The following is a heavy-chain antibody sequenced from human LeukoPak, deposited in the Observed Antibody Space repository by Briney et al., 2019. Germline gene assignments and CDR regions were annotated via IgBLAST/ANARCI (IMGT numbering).Heavy chain of an antibody. D-gene: IGHD3-10*01. J-gene: IGHJ5*02. Sequence: SETLSLTCTVSGGSISSSVSYWGWIRRPPGKGLEWIGSMYYSGNTVYNSSLKRRITISVDTSQNQFSLKLSSVTAADTAVYYCARGQRVPGVSFSSWFGPWGQGTLVTVSS. V-gene: IGHV4-39*01. CDR3: ARGQRVPGVSFSSWFGP. CDR2: MYYSGNT. CDR1: GGSISSSVSY.